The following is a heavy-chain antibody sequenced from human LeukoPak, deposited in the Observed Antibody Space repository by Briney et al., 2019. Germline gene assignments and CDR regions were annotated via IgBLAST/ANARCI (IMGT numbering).Heavy chain of an antibody. Sequence: RSSETLSLTCTVSGGSISSGGYYWSWIRQPPGKGLEWIGYIYYSGSTNYNPSLKSRVTISVDTSKNQFSLKLSSVTAADTAVYYCARAPPELLWLDAFDIWGQGTMVTVSS. CDR2: IYYSGST. V-gene: IGHV4-61*08. CDR3: ARAPPELLWLDAFDI. D-gene: IGHD3-10*01. CDR1: GGSISSGGYY. J-gene: IGHJ3*02.